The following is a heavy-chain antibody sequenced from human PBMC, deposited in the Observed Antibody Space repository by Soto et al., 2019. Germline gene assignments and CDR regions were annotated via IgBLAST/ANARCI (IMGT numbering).Heavy chain of an antibody. J-gene: IGHJ5*02. CDR2: IRPDGSNR. V-gene: IGHV3-33*01. Sequence: QVQLVESGGGVVQPGWSLRLSCVTSGFTFSDYAMHWVRQAPGKGLEWVAVIRPDGSNRYYADSVKGRFTISRDISKNTLYLQMCSLTADYTAVYFCARVGRPQHLLTGFDNWGQGTLVTVSS. CDR3: ARVGRPQHLLTGFDN. D-gene: IGHD3-16*01. CDR1: GFTFSDYA.